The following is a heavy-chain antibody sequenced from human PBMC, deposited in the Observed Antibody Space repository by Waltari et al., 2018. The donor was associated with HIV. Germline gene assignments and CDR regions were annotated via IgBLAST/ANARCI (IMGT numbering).Heavy chain of an antibody. J-gene: IGHJ6*03. Sequence: QVQLQQWGAGLLKPSETLSLTCDVFGGSFSGYSWSWIRQPPGKGLEWIGGINHSGSTNYTPSLDNRVTISADTSKKRFSLKLNSVTAADTAVYYCARVRSYYYYYMDVWGKGTTVTVSS. CDR3: ARVRSYYYYYMDV. V-gene: IGHV4-34*01. CDR2: INHSGST. CDR1: GGSFSGYS.